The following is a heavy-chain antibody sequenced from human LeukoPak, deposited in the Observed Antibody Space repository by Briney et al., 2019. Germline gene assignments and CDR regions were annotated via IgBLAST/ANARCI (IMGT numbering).Heavy chain of an antibody. CDR3: ARDEWRRFDY. CDR2: IYSSGST. D-gene: IGHD2-8*01. CDR1: GGSISSYY. V-gene: IGHV4-59*12. J-gene: IGHJ4*02. Sequence: SETLSLTCTVSGGSISSYYWSWIRQPPGKGLEWIGYIYSSGSTNYNPSLKSRVTMSVDTSKNQFSLKLSSVTAADTAVYYCARDEWRRFDYWGQGTLVTVSS.